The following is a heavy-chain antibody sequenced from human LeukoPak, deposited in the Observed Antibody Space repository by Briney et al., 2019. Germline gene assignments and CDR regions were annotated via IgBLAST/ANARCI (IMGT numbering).Heavy chain of an antibody. Sequence: PGGSLRLSCAASGFTFGVYAMHWVRQPPGKGLEWVGRIRSRANSYTTAFAASVKGRFTISRDDSKNTAFLQMNSLKTDDTAVYYCTRLVVGDAFDVWGQETTVTVSS. CDR3: TRLVVGDAFDV. CDR2: IRSRANSYTT. J-gene: IGHJ3*01. D-gene: IGHD2-15*01. CDR1: GFTFGVYA. V-gene: IGHV3-73*01.